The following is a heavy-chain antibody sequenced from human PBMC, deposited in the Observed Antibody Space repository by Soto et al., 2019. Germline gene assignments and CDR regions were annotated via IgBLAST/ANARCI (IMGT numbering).Heavy chain of an antibody. CDR3: ARVGYDSSGYRLEDY. V-gene: IGHV4-59*01. Sequence: SQTLSLNRTVGDDPICRFYWNYLQQPPGKGLEWIGYIYYSGSTNYNPSLKSRVTISVDTSKNQFSLKLSSVTAADTAVYYCARVGYDSSGYRLEDYWGQGTLVTVSS. CDR2: IYYSGST. CDR1: DDPICRFY. D-gene: IGHD3-22*01. J-gene: IGHJ4*02.